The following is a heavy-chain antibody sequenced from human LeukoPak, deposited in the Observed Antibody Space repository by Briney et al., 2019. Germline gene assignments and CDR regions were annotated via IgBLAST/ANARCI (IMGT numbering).Heavy chain of an antibody. CDR2: INPNSGGT. V-gene: IGHV1-2*04. CDR3: ARARNAGPATNWFDP. J-gene: IGHJ5*02. Sequence: ASVKVSCKASGYTFTGYYMHWVRQAPGQGLEWMGWINPNSGGTNYAQKFQGWVTMTRDTSISTAYMELSRLRSDDTAVYYCARARNAGPATNWFDPWGQGTLVTVSS. CDR1: GYTFTGYY. D-gene: IGHD2-15*01.